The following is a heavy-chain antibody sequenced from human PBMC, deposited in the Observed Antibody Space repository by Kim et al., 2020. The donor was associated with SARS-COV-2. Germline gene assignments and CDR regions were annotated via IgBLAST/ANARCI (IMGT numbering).Heavy chain of an antibody. CDR1: GYTFTGYY. J-gene: IGHJ6*03. V-gene: IGHV1-2*06. CDR3: ARGIGSIVVVPAAIRSYYYYMDV. D-gene: IGHD2-2*01. CDR2: INPNSGGT. Sequence: ASVKVSCKASGYTFTGYYMHWVRQAPGQGLEWMGRINPNSGGTNYAQKFQGRVTMTRDTSISTAYMELSRLRSDDTAVYYCARGIGSIVVVPAAIRSYYYYMDVWGKGTTVPVSS.